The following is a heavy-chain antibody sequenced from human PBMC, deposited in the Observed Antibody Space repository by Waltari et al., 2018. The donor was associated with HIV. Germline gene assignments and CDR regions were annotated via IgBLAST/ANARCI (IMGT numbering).Heavy chain of an antibody. Sequence: QVQLVESGGGVVQPGRSLRLSCAASGFTFRSYAIHWVSQAPGEVLELLAVISDDGTNKYYADSVKDRFIIYRDNSQNTLYLQMFSLRPEDTAVYYCTRASAADLDFWGQGTLVTVSS. CDR2: ISDDGTNK. CDR1: GFTFRSYA. CDR3: TRASAADLDF. D-gene: IGHD2-2*01. V-gene: IGHV3-30-3*01. J-gene: IGHJ4*02.